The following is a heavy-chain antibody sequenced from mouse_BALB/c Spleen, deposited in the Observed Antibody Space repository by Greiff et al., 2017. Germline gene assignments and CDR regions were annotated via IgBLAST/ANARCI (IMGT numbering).Heavy chain of an antibody. Sequence: ESGPGLVKPSQSLSLTCSVTGYSITSGYYWNWIRQFPGNKLEWMGYISYDGSNNYNPSLKNRIAITHDTSKNQFFLKLNSVTTEDTATYYCARTPFTTVVATDYWGQGTTLTVSS. CDR3: ARTPFTTVVATDY. CDR1: GYSITSGYY. CDR2: ISYDGSN. J-gene: IGHJ2*01. D-gene: IGHD1-1*01. V-gene: IGHV3-6*02.